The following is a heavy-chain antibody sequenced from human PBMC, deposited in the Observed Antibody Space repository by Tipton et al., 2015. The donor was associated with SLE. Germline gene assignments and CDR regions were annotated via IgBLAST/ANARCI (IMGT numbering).Heavy chain of an antibody. CDR2: IYYSGST. D-gene: IGHD5-24*01. CDR3: AREGGDGYNFGAFDI. Sequence: TLSLTCTVSGGSISSSSYYWGWIRQPPGKGLEWIGSIYYSGSTYYNPSLKSRVTISVDTSKNQFSLKLSSVTAADTAVYYCAREGGDGYNFGAFDIWGQGTMVTVSS. V-gene: IGHV4-39*07. CDR1: GGSISSSSYY. J-gene: IGHJ3*02.